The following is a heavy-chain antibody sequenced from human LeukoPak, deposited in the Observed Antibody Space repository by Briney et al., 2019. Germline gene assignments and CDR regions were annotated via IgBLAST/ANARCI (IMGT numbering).Heavy chain of an antibody. CDR2: INHSGST. CDR1: GGSFSGYY. J-gene: IGHJ6*02. CDR3: AGGQGTVYGDSSPYRYYYYYGMDV. Sequence: SETLSLTCAVYGGSFSGYYWSWIRQPPGKGLEWIGEINHSGSTNYNPSLKSRVTISVDTSKNQFSLKLSSVTAADTAVYYCAGGQGTVYGDSSPYRYYYYYGMDVWGQGTTVTVSS. V-gene: IGHV4-34*01. D-gene: IGHD4-17*01.